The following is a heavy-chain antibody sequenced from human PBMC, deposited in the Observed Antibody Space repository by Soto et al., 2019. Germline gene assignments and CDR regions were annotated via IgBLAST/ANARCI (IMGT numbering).Heavy chain of an antibody. D-gene: IGHD3-10*01. CDR1: GGTFSCYA. CDR3: AVSYYYGSGSHPNFDY. Sequence: SVKVSCKASGGTFSCYAISWVRQAPGQGLEWMGGIIPIFGTANYAQKFQGRVTITADESTSTAYMELSSLRSEDTAVYYCAVSYYYGSGSHPNFDYWGQGTLVTVSS. CDR2: IIPIFGTA. V-gene: IGHV1-69*13. J-gene: IGHJ4*02.